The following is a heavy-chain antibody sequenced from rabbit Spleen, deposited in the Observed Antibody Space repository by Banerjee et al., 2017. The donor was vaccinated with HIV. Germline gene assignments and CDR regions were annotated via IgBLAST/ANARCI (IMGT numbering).Heavy chain of an antibody. CDR3: ARDLAGVIGWNFGW. CDR2: IDPLFGNT. J-gene: IGHJ6*01. D-gene: IGHD4-1*01. CDR1: GFDFSNYG. V-gene: IGHV1S47*01. Sequence: QEQLVESGGGLVQPGGSLKLSCKASGFDFSNYGMSWVRQAPGKGLEWIGYIDPLFGNTYYANWVNGRFSISRENTQNTLYLQLSSLTAADTATYFCARDLAGVIGWNFGWWGPGTLVTVS.